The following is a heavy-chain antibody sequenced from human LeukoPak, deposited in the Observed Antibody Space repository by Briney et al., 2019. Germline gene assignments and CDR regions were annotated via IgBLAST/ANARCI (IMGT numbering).Heavy chain of an antibody. J-gene: IGHJ4*02. D-gene: IGHD2-2*01. CDR1: GYTFSNYG. CDR2: VSAFNGNT. V-gene: IGHV1-18*01. Sequence: ASVKVSCTASGYTFSNYGISWVRQAPGQGLEWLGWVSAFNGNTNCAEKVQGRVTMTRDTSTGTAHMELRSLRSDDTAVYYCATLQPAAAHFDHWGQGTLVTVSS. CDR3: ATLQPAAAHFDH.